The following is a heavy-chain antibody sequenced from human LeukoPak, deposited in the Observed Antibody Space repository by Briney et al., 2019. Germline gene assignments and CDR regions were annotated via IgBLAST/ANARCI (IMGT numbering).Heavy chain of an antibody. CDR3: ARRFGELLGAFDI. CDR2: IKQDGSEK. V-gene: IGHV3-7*03. Sequence: PGGSLRLSCAASGFTFSSYWMSWVRQAPGKGLEWVANIKQDGSEKYYVDSVKGRFTISRDNAKNSLYLQMNSLRAADTALYYCARRFGELLGAFDIWRQGTMVTVSS. J-gene: IGHJ3*02. D-gene: IGHD3-10*01. CDR1: GFTFSSYW.